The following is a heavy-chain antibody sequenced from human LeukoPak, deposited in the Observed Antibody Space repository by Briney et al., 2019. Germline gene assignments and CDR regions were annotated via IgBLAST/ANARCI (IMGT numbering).Heavy chain of an antibody. D-gene: IGHD2-8*01. Sequence: GSLRFSCAASGFTFSTYAMSWVRQAPGKGLEWVANIKQDGSEKYYVDSVKGRFTISRDNAKNSLYLQMNSLRAEDTAVYYCARDNDYFDYWGQGTLVTVSS. CDR2: IKQDGSEK. V-gene: IGHV3-7*03. CDR1: GFTFSTYA. J-gene: IGHJ4*02. CDR3: ARDNDYFDY.